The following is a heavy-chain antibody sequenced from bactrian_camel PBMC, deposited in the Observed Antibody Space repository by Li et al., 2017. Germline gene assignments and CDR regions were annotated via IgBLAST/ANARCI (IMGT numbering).Heavy chain of an antibody. Sequence: SLRLSCAAFDQAYDSYCMAWFRQAPGKEREGASVIEPDGIKTYEDSVKGRFTVSIDKAKNTLYLQMNSLKPEDSGMYYCAAAAGGITTLGRCYKMWEDWGQGTQVTVS. CDR1: DQAYDSYC. CDR2: IEPDGIKT. J-gene: IGHJ4*01. CDR3: AAAAGGITTLGRCYKMWED. D-gene: IGHD3*01. V-gene: IGHV3S6*01.